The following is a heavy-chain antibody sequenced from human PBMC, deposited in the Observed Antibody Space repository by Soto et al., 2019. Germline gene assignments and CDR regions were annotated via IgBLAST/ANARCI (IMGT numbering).Heavy chain of an antibody. V-gene: IGHV3-11*01. CDR3: ARDVSKTTIGVVDS. D-gene: IGHD3-3*01. Sequence: QVHLVESGGGLVKPGQSLSLSCATSGFTFSDYYMAWIRQAPGKGLEWVGYINNGGDIVHYSDSVKGHFRISRDNTKNSLFLQMTSLRAEDTAIYYCARDVSKTTIGVVDSWGQGALVTVSS. J-gene: IGHJ4*02. CDR1: GFTFSDYY. CDR2: INNGGDIV.